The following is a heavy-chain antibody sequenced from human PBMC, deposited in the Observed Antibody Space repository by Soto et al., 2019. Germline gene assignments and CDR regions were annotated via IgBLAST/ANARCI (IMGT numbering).Heavy chain of an antibody. D-gene: IGHD6-19*01. CDR3: ASNMAVPTPGYYYAMDV. V-gene: IGHV3-48*03. CDR1: GFTFDNYE. Sequence: VASLRLSCAASGFTFDNYEMNWVRQAPGKGLEWVSYISTSGTIKDYADSVKGRFTISRDNAKNSLYLQMNSLRAEDTAVYYCASNMAVPTPGYYYAMDVWGQGTTVTVSS. CDR2: ISTSGTIK. J-gene: IGHJ6*02.